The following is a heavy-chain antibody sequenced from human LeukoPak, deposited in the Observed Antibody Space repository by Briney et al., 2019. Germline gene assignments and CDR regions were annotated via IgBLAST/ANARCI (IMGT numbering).Heavy chain of an antibody. V-gene: IGHV1-69*04. CDR2: IIPILGIA. CDR1: GGTFSSYA. CDR3: AKYSGYGGLFDY. Sequence: SVKVSCKASGGTFSSYAISWVRQAPGQGLEWMGRIIPILGIANYAQKFQGRVTITADKSTSTAYMELSSLRSEDTAVYYCAKYSGYGGLFDYWGQGTLVTVSS. J-gene: IGHJ4*02. D-gene: IGHD5-12*01.